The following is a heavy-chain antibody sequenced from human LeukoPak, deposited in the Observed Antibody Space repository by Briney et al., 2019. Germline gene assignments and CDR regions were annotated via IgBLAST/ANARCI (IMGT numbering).Heavy chain of an antibody. CDR2: VNRDGSET. J-gene: IGHJ6*02. V-gene: IGHV3-7*03. CDR3: ARNNGMDV. CDR1: GFALSSHL. Sequence: GGALRLSCAASGFALSSHLMTWGRQVPGRGPEWVANVNRDGSETYYLDSVKGRFTIFKDNAKNSLYLQMNSLRAEDTALYHCARNNGMDVWGQGTTVIVSS.